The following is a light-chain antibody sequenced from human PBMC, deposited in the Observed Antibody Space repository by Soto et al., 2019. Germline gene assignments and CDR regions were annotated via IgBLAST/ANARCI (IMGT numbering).Light chain of an antibody. CDR1: SSDVGGYNY. Sequence: LTKPASVYRVHREGLPIPSQGNSSDVGGYNYVSWYQHHPGKAPKLIIYDVSNRPSGVSNRFSGSKSGNTASLTISGLQPEDEADYYCSSYTTSNTRQIVFGTGTKVTVL. V-gene: IGLV2-14*03. J-gene: IGLJ1*01. CDR3: SSYTTSNTRQIV. CDR2: DVS.